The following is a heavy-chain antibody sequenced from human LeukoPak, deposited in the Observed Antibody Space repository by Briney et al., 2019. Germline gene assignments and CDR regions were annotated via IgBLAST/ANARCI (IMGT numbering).Heavy chain of an antibody. J-gene: IGHJ4*02. V-gene: IGHV3-49*02. CDR1: GFTFMSYW. Sequence: GGSLRLSCAASGFTFMSYWMTWVRQAPGKGLEWVGFIASETHGGTAEYAASVKGRFIISRDDSKSIAYLQMNGLKTEDTAVYYCTRDQTPYYWGQGTLVTVSS. CDR2: IASETHGGTA. CDR3: TRDQTPYY.